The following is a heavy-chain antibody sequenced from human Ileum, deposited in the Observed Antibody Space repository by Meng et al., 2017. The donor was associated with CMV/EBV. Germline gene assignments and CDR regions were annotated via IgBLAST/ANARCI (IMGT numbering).Heavy chain of an antibody. Sequence: GSLRLSCTVSGASISSYYWSWIRQPPGKGLEWIGYIYDIGKTKYNPLLQSRVTTSVDTSKNQFSLNVRSVTAADTAIYYCASVALSTNLFPRSFDYWGQGTLVTAS. D-gene: IGHD5-12*01. CDR3: ASVALSTNLFPRSFDY. CDR1: GASISSYY. J-gene: IGHJ4*02. CDR2: IYDIGKT. V-gene: IGHV4-59*12.